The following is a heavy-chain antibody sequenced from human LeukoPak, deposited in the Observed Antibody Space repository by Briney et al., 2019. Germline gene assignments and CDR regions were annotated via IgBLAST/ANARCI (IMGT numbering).Heavy chain of an antibody. V-gene: IGHV3-21*04. CDR1: GFSFSRYN. J-gene: IGHJ4*02. Sequence: GGSLRLSCAASGFSFSRYNMNWVRQAPGKGLEWVSSISSSPSYIYYADSVKGRFTISRDDAKNSLYLQMNSLRAEDTAVYYCAKGASSVSTRFDYWGQGTLVTVSS. CDR3: AKGASSVSTRFDY. CDR2: ISSSPSYI. D-gene: IGHD3-22*01.